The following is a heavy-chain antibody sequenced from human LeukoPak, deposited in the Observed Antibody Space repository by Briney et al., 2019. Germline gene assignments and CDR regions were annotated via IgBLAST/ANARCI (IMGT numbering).Heavy chain of an antibody. Sequence: PSETLSLTCTVSGGPVSSGTSYWSWIRQPPGKGLEWIGNTYYSGSTHYNPSLKSRVTISLDTSKNQFSLKLSSVTAADTAVYYCARDGNPFDYWGQGTLVTVSS. J-gene: IGHJ4*02. CDR3: ARDGNPFDY. CDR1: GGPVSSGTSY. V-gene: IGHV4-61*01. D-gene: IGHD1-14*01. CDR2: TYYSGST.